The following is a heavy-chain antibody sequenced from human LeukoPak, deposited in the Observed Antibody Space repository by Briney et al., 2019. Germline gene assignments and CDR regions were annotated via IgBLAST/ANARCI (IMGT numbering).Heavy chain of an antibody. CDR2: MNPNSGNT. D-gene: IGHD5-18*01. V-gene: IGHV1-8*01. Sequence: ASVKVSCKASGYTFTSYDINWVRQATGQGLEWMGWMNPNSGNTGYAQKFQGRVTMTRNTSISTAYMELSSLRSEDTAVYYCARGHEAPLWLGKVELAFDIWGQGTMVTVS. CDR1: GYTFTSYD. CDR3: ARGHEAPLWLGKVELAFDI. J-gene: IGHJ3*02.